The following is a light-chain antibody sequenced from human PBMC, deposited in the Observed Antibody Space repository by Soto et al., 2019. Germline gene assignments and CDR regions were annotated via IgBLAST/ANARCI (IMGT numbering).Light chain of an antibody. CDR3: QQSNDHWT. CDR2: KSS. Sequence: DSQVTQFASTLSASVRKRVTITCRASQSISIWLAWYQQKPGQAPKLLIYKSSTLQSWVPSRFGGSGSGTEFTLAISRLQPADSATYSCQQSNDHWTFGHGTK. CDR1: QSISIW. J-gene: IGKJ2*01. V-gene: IGKV1-5*03.